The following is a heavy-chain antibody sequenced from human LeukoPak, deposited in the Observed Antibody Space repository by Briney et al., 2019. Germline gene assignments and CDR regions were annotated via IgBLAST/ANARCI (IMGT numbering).Heavy chain of an antibody. CDR1: GSSFDTYG. Sequence: PGGSLRLSFAASGSSFDTYGMLWVRQAPGKGREGVAVIAYDGSNKYHADSVKGRFTISRDNSKNTLYLQMNSLRGEDTAIYYCAKEKAIGTINYGLDVWGPGTTVTVSS. J-gene: IGHJ6*02. V-gene: IGHV3-30*18. CDR2: IAYDGSNK. D-gene: IGHD1-1*01. CDR3: AKEKAIGTINYGLDV.